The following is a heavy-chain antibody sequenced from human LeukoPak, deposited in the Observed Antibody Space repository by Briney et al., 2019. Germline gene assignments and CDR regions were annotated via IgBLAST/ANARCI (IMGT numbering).Heavy chain of an antibody. J-gene: IGHJ6*03. V-gene: IGHV5-51*01. CDR1: GYSFTSYW. CDR3: ARQIILRFLEKDYYYYMDV. CDR2: IYPGDSDT. D-gene: IGHD3-3*01. Sequence: GESLKISCKGSGYSFTSYWIGWVRQMPGKGLEWMGIIYPGDSDTRYSPSFQGQVTISADKSISTAYLQWSSLKASDTAMYYCARQIILRFLEKDYYYYMDVWGKGTTVTVSS.